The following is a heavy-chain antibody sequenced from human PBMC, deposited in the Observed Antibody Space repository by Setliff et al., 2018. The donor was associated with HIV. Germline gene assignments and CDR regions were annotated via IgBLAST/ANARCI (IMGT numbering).Heavy chain of an antibody. D-gene: IGHD5-12*01. Sequence: SETLSLTCTVSVGSFINTDYYWGWICQPPGKAPEWIGSFHYSGSISYNPSLGRRVTISVENSKNQFSLKLSSVTAADTAVYYCARAATTFDPWGQGTLVTVS. CDR3: ARAATTFDP. CDR2: FHYSGSI. J-gene: IGHJ5*02. V-gene: IGHV4-39*01. CDR1: VGSFINTDYY.